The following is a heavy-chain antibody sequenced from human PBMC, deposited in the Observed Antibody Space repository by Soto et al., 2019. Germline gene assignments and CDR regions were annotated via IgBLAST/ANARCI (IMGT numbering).Heavy chain of an antibody. J-gene: IGHJ5*02. V-gene: IGHV4-59*01. Sequence: SETLSLTCTVSGGSISSYYWSWIRQPPGKGLEWIGYIYYSGSTNYNPSLKSRVTISVDTSKNQFSLKLSSVTAADTAVYYCARDRSIAAAGNWFDPWGQGTLVTVSS. CDR1: GGSISSYY. CDR3: ARDRSIAAAGNWFDP. CDR2: IYYSGST. D-gene: IGHD6-13*01.